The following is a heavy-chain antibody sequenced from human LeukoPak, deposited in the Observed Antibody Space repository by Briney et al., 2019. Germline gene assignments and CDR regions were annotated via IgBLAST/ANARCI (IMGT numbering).Heavy chain of an antibody. Sequence: PGGSLPLSCAASVCTFRNYGMHGVHPAPGKGRAWVAVIWYDGSNKYYADSVKSRFTTSRDNSKNTMYLQMNSLRAEDTAVYYCARDQGIVATRPGYYYGMDVWGQGTTVTVSS. CDR3: ARDQGIVATRPGYYYGMDV. CDR1: VCTFRNYG. V-gene: IGHV3-33*01. D-gene: IGHD5-12*01. J-gene: IGHJ6*01. CDR2: IWYDGSNK.